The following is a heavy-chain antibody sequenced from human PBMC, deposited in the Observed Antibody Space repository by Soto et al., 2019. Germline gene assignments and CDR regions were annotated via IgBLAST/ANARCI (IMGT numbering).Heavy chain of an antibody. CDR2: IIRVFDKA. D-gene: IGHD3-16*01. V-gene: IGHV1-69*01. CDR1: GGSFGSSA. CDR3: ARLRRDWGDAFDL. J-gene: IGHJ3*01. Sequence: QVQLVQSGADVKKPGSSVKVSCKASGGSFGSSAISWVRQAPAQGLEWMGEIIRVFDKANYAQNFQGRLTITADEPTGTVFMQLSSLRSEDTAVYFCARLRRDWGDAFDLWGLGTLVTVSS.